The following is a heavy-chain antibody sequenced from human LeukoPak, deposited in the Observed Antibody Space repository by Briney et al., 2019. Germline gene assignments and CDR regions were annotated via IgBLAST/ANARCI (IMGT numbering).Heavy chain of an antibody. D-gene: IGHD2-2*01. J-gene: IGHJ5*02. CDR3: ARDLGPRGYCSSTSCLGAFDP. Sequence: SVKVSYKASGGTVSSYAISWVRQAPGQGLERMGGIIPIFGTANYAQKFQGRVTITTDESTSTAYMELSSLRSEDTAVYYCARDLGPRGYCSSTSCLGAFDPWGQGTLVTVSS. CDR2: IIPIFGTA. CDR1: GGTVSSYA. V-gene: IGHV1-69*05.